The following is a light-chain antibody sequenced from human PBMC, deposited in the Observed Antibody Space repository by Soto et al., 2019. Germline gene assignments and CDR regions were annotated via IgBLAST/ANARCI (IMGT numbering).Light chain of an antibody. CDR3: SSYTNINTRACV. V-gene: IGLV2-14*01. J-gene: IGLJ1*01. CDR2: EVT. CDR1: SGDIGSYNR. Sequence: SALTQPASVSGSPGQSITISCTGTSGDIGSYNRVSWYQQHPGKAPKLIIYEVTDRPSGVSNRFSGCKSGNTASLTISGLQAEDEAEYYCSSYTNINTRACVFGTGTKVTV.